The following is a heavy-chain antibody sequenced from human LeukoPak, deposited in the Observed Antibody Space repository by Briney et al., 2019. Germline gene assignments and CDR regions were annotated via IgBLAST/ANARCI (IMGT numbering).Heavy chain of an antibody. CDR2: IKQDGSEK. CDR3: ARENYSSSGRKFDY. CDR1: GFTFSSYA. Sequence: GGSLRLSCVASGFTFSSYAMSWVRQAPGKGLEWVANIKQDGSEKYYVDFVKGRFTISRDNATNTLYLQMNSLRAEDTAVYYCARENYSSSGRKFDYWGQGTLVTVSS. J-gene: IGHJ4*02. V-gene: IGHV3-7*01. D-gene: IGHD6-13*01.